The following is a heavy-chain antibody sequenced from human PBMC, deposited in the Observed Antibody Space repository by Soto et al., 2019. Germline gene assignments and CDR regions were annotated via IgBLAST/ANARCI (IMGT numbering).Heavy chain of an antibody. J-gene: IGHJ4*02. V-gene: IGHV4-34*01. Sequence: PSETLSLTCTVSGDSISAYYWTWIRQPPGTGLEWIGEINHSGSTNYNPSPKSRVTISVDTSKNQFSLKLTSVTAADTAVYYCARDKITGLFDYWGQGTLVTVSS. CDR3: ARDKITGLFDY. CDR2: INHSGST. CDR1: GDSISAYY. D-gene: IGHD2-8*02.